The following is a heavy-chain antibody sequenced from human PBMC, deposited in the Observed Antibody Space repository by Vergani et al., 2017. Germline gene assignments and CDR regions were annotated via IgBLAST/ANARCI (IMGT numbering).Heavy chain of an antibody. CDR1: GGSISSGGYY. CDR3: ARGARSSITHAFDI. D-gene: IGHD3-10*01. Sequence: QVQLQESGPGLVKPSQTLSLTCTVSGGSISSGGYYWSWIRQHPGKGLEWIGYIYYSGSTYYNPSLKSRVTISVDTSKNQFSLKLSSVTAADMDVYYCARGARSSITHAFDIWGQGTMVTVSS. CDR2: IYYSGST. V-gene: IGHV4-31*03. J-gene: IGHJ3*02.